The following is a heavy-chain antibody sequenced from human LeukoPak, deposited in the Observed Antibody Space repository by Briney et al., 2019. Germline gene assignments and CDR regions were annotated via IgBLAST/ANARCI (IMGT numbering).Heavy chain of an antibody. D-gene: IGHD3-9*01. V-gene: IGHV4-59*01. CDR2: IYYSGST. CDR3: ARAGLYFDWLLAFDY. Sequence: SETLSLTCTVSGGSISSYYWSWIRQPPGKGLEWIGYIYYSGSTNYNPSLKSRVTISVDTSKNQFSLKLSPVTAADTAVYYCARAGLYFDWLLAFDYWGQGTLVTVSS. CDR1: GGSISSYY. J-gene: IGHJ4*02.